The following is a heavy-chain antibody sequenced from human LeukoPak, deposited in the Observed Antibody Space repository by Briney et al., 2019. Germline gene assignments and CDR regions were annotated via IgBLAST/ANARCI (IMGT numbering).Heavy chain of an antibody. CDR3: ARAVYRSGGYYFDY. CDR1: GFTFSSYA. J-gene: IGHJ4*02. Sequence: GGSLRLSCAASGFTFSSYAMEWVRPAPGKGLEWVAVISYDGSDKNYADSVKGRFTISRDNSMDTLYLQMNSLRAEDTAVYYCARAVYRSGGYYFDYWGQGILGTVSS. V-gene: IGHV3-30*04. D-gene: IGHD6-19*01. CDR2: ISYDGSDK.